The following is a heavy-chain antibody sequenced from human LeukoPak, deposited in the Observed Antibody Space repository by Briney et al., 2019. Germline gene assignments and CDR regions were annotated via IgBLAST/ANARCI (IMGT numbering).Heavy chain of an antibody. V-gene: IGHV3-33*01. CDR2: IWYDGSNK. CDR3: ARDLWFGELYFDY. Sequence: GGSLRLSCAASGFTFSSYGMHWVRQAPGKGLEWVAVIWYDGSNKYYADSVKGRFTISRDNSKNTLYLQMNSPRAEDTAVYYCARDLWFGELYFDYWGQGTLVTVSS. D-gene: IGHD3-10*01. J-gene: IGHJ4*02. CDR1: GFTFSSYG.